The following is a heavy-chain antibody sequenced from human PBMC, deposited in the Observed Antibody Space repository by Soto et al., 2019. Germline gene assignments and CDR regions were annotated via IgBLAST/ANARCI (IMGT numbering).Heavy chain of an antibody. Sequence: GASVKVSCKASGYTFTGYYMHWVRQAPGQGLEWMGRINPNSGGTNYAQKFQGRVTITRDTSTSTAYMELSSLRSEDTAVYYCARVGPLRGLAAFDIWGQGTMVTVSS. CDR1: GYTFTGYY. J-gene: IGHJ3*02. CDR3: ARVGPLRGLAAFDI. CDR2: INPNSGGT. D-gene: IGHD3-10*01. V-gene: IGHV1-2*02.